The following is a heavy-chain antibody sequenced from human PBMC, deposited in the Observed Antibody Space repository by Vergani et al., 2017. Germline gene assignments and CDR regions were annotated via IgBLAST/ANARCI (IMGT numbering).Heavy chain of an antibody. CDR3: AREQGSGSYYYYYMDV. D-gene: IGHD3-10*01. V-gene: IGHV3-74*03. Sequence: DVHLAESGGGFFQPGGSLRLSCSASGFSFNSYWMHWVRQVPGKGLLWVSRIKSDGSITAYADSVKGRFTISRDNAQNTLYLQMNSLRVEDTGVYYCAREQGSGSYYYYYMDVWGKGTTVTVSS. CDR1: GFSFNSYW. J-gene: IGHJ6*03. CDR2: IKSDGSIT.